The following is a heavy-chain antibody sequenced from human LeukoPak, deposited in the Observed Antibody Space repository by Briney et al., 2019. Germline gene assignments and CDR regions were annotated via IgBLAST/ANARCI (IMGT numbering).Heavy chain of an antibody. V-gene: IGHV4-59*01. CDR3: ARDGLYDSSGYYMDS. J-gene: IGHJ4*02. CDR1: GGAISSYY. D-gene: IGHD3-22*01. Sequence: SETLSLTCIVSGGAISSYYWSWIRQAPGKGLEWIGYIYYSGGPKYNPSLMSRATISVDRAQNQFSLTLTSVTAADTAVYYCARDGLYDSSGYYMDSWGQGTPVIVSS. CDR2: IYYSGGP.